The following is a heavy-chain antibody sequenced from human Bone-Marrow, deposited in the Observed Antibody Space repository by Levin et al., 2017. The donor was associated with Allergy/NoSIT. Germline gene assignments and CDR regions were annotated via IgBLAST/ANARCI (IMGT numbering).Heavy chain of an antibody. Sequence: KASETLSLTCAVYGGSFSGYYWSWIRQPPGKGLEWIGEINHSGSTNYNPSLKSRVTISVDTSKNQFSLKLSSVTAADTAVYYCAREKDYIWGSDRYFDYWGQGTLVTVSS. D-gene: IGHD3-16*02. CDR1: GGSFSGYY. V-gene: IGHV4-34*01. CDR2: INHSGST. J-gene: IGHJ4*02. CDR3: AREKDYIWGSDRYFDY.